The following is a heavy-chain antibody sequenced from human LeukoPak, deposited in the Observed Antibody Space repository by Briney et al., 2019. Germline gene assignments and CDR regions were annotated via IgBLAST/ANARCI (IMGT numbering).Heavy chain of an antibody. D-gene: IGHD3-22*01. CDR1: GYTFTSYA. J-gene: IGHJ4*02. CDR3: ARDRRYYDSSGYPLVAY. CDR2: INTNTGNP. Sequence: ASVKVSCKASGYTFTSYAMNWVRQAPGQGLEWMGWINTNTGNPTYAQGFTGRFVFSLDTSVSTAYLQISSLKAEDTAVYYCARDRRYYDSSGYPLVAYWGQGTLVTVSS. V-gene: IGHV7-4-1*02.